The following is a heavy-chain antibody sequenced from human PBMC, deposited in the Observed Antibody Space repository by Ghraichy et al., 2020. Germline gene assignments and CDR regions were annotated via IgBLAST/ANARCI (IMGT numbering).Heavy chain of an antibody. V-gene: IGHV3-23*01. Sequence: GESLNISCAASGFTFSSTGMSWVRQSPGKGLEWVSSISASGGGTYYADSVKGRFTISRDNSKNTLYLQTNSLRVEDTAVYYCAHIAVTGHWYFDLWGRGTLVTVSS. CDR3: AHIAVTGHWYFDL. J-gene: IGHJ2*01. CDR1: GFTFSSTG. CDR2: ISASGGGT. D-gene: IGHD6-19*01.